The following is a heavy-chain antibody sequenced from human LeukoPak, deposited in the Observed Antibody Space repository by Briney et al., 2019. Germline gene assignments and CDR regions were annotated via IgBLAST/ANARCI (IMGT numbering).Heavy chain of an antibody. CDR3: ARARDIVVVPAAKDWFDP. Sequence: ASVKVSCKASGYTFTSYYMHWVRQAPGQGLEWMGWINPNSGGTNYAQKFQGRVTMTRDTSISTAYMELSRLRSDDTAVYYCARARDIVVVPAAKDWFDPWGQGTLVTVSS. D-gene: IGHD2-2*01. CDR2: INPNSGGT. J-gene: IGHJ5*02. V-gene: IGHV1-2*02. CDR1: GYTFTSYY.